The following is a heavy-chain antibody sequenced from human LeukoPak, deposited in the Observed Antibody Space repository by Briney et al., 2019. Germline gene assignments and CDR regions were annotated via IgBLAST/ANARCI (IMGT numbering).Heavy chain of an antibody. D-gene: IGHD3-22*01. CDR2: MNPNSGNT. Sequence: ASVKVSCKASGYTFTSYDINWVRPATGQGGEWMGWMNPNSGNTGYAQKFQGRVTMTRNTSISTAYMKLSSLRSEDTAVYYCARAGYYDSSGYYYAAGFDYWGQGTLVTVSS. J-gene: IGHJ4*02. CDR3: ARAGYYDSSGYYYAAGFDY. CDR1: GYTFTSYD. V-gene: IGHV1-8*01.